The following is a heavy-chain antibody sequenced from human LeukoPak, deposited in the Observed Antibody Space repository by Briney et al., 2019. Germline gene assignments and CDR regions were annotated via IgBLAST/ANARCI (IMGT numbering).Heavy chain of an antibody. Sequence: PSETLSLTCTVSGGSISSSSYYWGWIRQPPGKGLEWIGSIYYSGSTYSNPSLKSRVTISVDTSKNQFSLKLSSVTAADTAVYYCARRIAVAGTLDYWGQGTLVTVS. CDR1: GGSISSSSYY. V-gene: IGHV4-39*01. CDR2: IYYSGST. CDR3: ARRIAVAGTLDY. J-gene: IGHJ4*02. D-gene: IGHD6-19*01.